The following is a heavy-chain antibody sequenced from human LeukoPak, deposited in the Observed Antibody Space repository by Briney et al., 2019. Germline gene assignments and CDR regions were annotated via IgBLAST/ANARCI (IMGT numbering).Heavy chain of an antibody. V-gene: IGHV1-18*01. D-gene: IGHD3-3*01. CDR2: ISAYNGNT. J-gene: IGHJ2*01. Sequence: ASVKVSCKASGYTFTSYGISWVRQAPGQGLEWMGWISAYNGNTNYAQKLQGRVTMTTDTSTSTAYMELRSLRSEDTAVYYCARSELRFLEWSPGNFDLWGRGTLVTVSS. CDR1: GYTFTSYG. CDR3: ARSELRFLEWSPGNFDL.